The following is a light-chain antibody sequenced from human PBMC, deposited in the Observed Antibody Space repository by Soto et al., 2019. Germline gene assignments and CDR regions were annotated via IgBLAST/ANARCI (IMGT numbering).Light chain of an antibody. Sequence: QSVLTQPPSASGSPGQSVTISCTGTSGDVGRYNYVSWYQQHPGKAPKLLIYGNSNRPSGVPDRFSGSKSGTSASLAITGLQAEDEADYYCQSYDSSLSGVVFGGGTKLTVL. CDR3: QSYDSSLSGVV. J-gene: IGLJ2*01. CDR2: GNS. V-gene: IGLV2-8*01. CDR1: SGDVGRYNY.